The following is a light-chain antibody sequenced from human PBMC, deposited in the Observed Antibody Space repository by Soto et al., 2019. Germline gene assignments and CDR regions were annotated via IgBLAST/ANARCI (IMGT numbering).Light chain of an antibody. CDR1: QSIRSW. V-gene: IGKV1-5*01. Sequence: DIQMTQSPSTLSASVGDRITITCRASQSIRSWLAWYQQKPEKAPTLLIYDASILESGVPSRFSGSGSGTEFTLNISSLHPDDFSTYYCQHYNEYSSTFGPGTKVDIK. CDR3: QHYNEYSST. CDR2: DAS. J-gene: IGKJ3*01.